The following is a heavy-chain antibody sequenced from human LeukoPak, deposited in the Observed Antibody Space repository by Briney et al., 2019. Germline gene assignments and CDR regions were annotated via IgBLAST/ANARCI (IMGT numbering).Heavy chain of an antibody. CDR3: AELGITMIGGV. CDR1: GFTFDDYA. V-gene: IGHV3-9*01. CDR2: ISWNSGVV. Sequence: GGSLRLSCAASGFTFDDYAIHWVRQGPGKGLEWVSGISWNSGVVGYADSVKGRFTISRDNAKNSLYLQMNSLRAEDTAVYYCAELGITMIGGVWGKGTTVTISS. J-gene: IGHJ6*04. D-gene: IGHD3-10*02.